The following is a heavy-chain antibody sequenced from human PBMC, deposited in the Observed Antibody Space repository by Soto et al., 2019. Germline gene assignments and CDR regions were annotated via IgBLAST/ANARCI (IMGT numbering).Heavy chain of an antibody. D-gene: IGHD6-19*01. V-gene: IGHV1-69*02. CDR1: GGTFSSYT. CDR3: ARGTKGIAVAHFDY. J-gene: IGHJ4*02. CDR2: IIPILGIA. Sequence: QVQLVQSGAEVTKPGSSVKVSCKASGGTFSSYTISWVRQAPGQGLEWMGRIIPILGIANYAQKFQGRVTITADKSTSTAYMELSSLRSEDTAVYYCARGTKGIAVAHFDYWGQGTLVTVSS.